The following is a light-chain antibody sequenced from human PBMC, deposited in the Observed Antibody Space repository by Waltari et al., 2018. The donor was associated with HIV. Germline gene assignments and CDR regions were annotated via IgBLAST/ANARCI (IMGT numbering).Light chain of an antibody. V-gene: IGKV3-20*01. CDR1: QTVISDY. CDR2: GAS. CDR3: QQYGNSPRT. J-gene: IGKJ2*01. Sequence: SPGTLSLSPGERATLSCRASQTVISDYLAWYQQKPGQAPRLLMYGASTRASGIPDRFSGSGSGTDFTLTISRLEPEDFAVYYCQQYGNSPRTFGQGTNLEIK.